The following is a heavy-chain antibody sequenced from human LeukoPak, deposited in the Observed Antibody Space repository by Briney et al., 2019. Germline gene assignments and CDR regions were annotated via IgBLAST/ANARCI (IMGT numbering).Heavy chain of an antibody. CDR3: AKRPIVVVPAAMDPDY. Sequence: GGSLRLSCAASGFTFSSYAMSWVRQAPGKGLEWVSAISGSGGSTYYADSVKGRFTISRDNSKNTLYLQMNSLRAEGTAVYYCAKRPIVVVPAAMDPDYWGQGTPVTVSS. CDR1: GFTFSSYA. CDR2: ISGSGGST. J-gene: IGHJ4*02. V-gene: IGHV3-23*01. D-gene: IGHD2-2*01.